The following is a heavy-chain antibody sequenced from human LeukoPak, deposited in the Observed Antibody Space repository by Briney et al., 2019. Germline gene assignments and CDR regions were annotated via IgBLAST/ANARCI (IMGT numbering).Heavy chain of an antibody. CDR2: ISDDGSRQ. CDR1: GFTFRSYA. J-gene: IGHJ4*02. D-gene: IGHD6-19*01. Sequence: GGSLRLSCAASGFTFRSYAMHWVRQAPGKGLEWVAVISDDGSRQHYADFLEGRITISRDNSKNTVSLQMSSLRTEDTAVYFCAREQSGDGWSSFDYWGQGTLVTVSS. V-gene: IGHV3-30*15. CDR3: AREQSGDGWSSFDY.